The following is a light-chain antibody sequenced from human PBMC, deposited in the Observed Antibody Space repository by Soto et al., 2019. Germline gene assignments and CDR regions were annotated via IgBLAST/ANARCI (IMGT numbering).Light chain of an antibody. CDR2: AVS. V-gene: IGKV1-17*01. Sequence: DIQMTQSPSSLSASLGDRVTITCRASQGIRDDLGWYQQKPGKAPTRLIYAVSSLQSGVPSRFSGSGSGTDFTLTISCLQSEDFATYYCQQYYSFPFTFGQGTRLDIK. CDR1: QGIRDD. CDR3: QQYYSFPFT. J-gene: IGKJ5*01.